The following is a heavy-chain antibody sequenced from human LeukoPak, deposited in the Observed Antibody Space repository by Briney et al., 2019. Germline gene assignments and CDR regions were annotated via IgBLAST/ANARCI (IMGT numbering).Heavy chain of an antibody. D-gene: IGHD1-1*01. CDR3: AKDTRAGINRYYFDY. Sequence: SETLSLTCTVSGGSISVYYWSWIPQPPGKGLECIGYIDYSGSTNYNPTLKSRVTTSVDTSKNQFSLKLSSVTAADTAVYYCAKDTRAGINRYYFDYWGQGTLVTVSS. CDR1: GGSISVYY. V-gene: IGHV4-59*12. J-gene: IGHJ4*02. CDR2: IDYSGST.